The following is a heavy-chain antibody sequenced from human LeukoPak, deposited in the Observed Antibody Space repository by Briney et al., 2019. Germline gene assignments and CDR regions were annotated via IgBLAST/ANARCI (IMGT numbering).Heavy chain of an antibody. Sequence: GGSLRLSCAASGFTFSSYWMHWVRQAPGKGLVWVSRINSDGSSTSYADSVKGRFTISRDNAKNTLYLQMNSLRAEDTAVYYCASSIVVVPAAIARIYYYGMDVWGQGTTVTVSS. CDR2: INSDGSST. V-gene: IGHV3-74*01. J-gene: IGHJ6*02. CDR1: GFTFSSYW. D-gene: IGHD2-2*02. CDR3: ASSIVVVPAAIARIYYYGMDV.